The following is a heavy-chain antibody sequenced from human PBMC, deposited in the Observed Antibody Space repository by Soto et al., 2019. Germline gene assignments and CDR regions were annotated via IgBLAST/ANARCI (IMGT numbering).Heavy chain of an antibody. CDR3: ARVVPGAEAWFDP. V-gene: IGHV1-18*01. J-gene: IGHJ5*02. CDR2: ISLYSDGT. CDR1: GYTFSNYG. D-gene: IGHD2-2*01. Sequence: ASVKVSCKTSGYTFSNYGITWVRQAPGQPLEWLGWISLYSDGTNYAQKFQGRVSMTTDTSTTTAYMELRSLRSDDTAVYYCARVVPGAEAWFDPWGQGTLVTVSS.